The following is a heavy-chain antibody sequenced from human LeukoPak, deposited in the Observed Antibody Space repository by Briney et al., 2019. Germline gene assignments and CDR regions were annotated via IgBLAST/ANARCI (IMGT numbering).Heavy chain of an antibody. CDR2: IYYTGNT. J-gene: IGHJ4*02. CDR1: GGSISIYY. Sequence: SETLSLTCTVSGGSISIYYWNWIRQPPGKGLEWIGYIYYTGNTRYNPSLKSRVTISVDTSKNQFSLKLSSVTAADTAVYYCAREDSSGYNDYWGQGTLVTVSS. CDR3: AREDSSGYNDY. V-gene: IGHV4-59*01. D-gene: IGHD3-22*01.